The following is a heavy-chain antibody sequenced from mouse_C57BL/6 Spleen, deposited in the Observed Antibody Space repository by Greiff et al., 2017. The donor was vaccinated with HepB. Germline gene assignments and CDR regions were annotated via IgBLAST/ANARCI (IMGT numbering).Heavy chain of an antibody. Sequence: VQLQQSGAELVRPGTSVKVSCKASGYAFTNYLIEWVKQRPGQGLEWIGVINPGSGGTNYNEKFKGKATLTADKSSSTAYMQLSSLTSEDSAVYVCGGSSQVGFAYWGQGTLVTVSA. CDR3: GGSSQVGFAY. J-gene: IGHJ3*01. CDR1: GYAFTNYL. CDR2: INPGSGGT. D-gene: IGHD1-1*01. V-gene: IGHV1-54*01.